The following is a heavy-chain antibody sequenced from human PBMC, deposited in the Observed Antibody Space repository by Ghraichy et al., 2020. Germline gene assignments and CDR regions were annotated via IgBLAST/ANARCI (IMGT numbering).Heavy chain of an antibody. J-gene: IGHJ4*02. D-gene: IGHD3-22*01. V-gene: IGHV1-18*04. CDR2: ISAYSGDT. Sequence: ASVKVSCKTSGYDFLSYGFSWVRQAPGQGLEWMGWISAYSGDTNYAQKFQGRVTLTTDSSTRSANMELRSLGSDDTAVYYCAGAPMFGQYYESHGYYWLDFWGQGTLVTGSS. CDR1: GYDFLSYG. CDR3: AGAPMFGQYYESHGYYWLDF.